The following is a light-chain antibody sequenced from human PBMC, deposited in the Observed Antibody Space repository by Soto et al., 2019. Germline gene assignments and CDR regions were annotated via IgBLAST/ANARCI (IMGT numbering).Light chain of an antibody. J-gene: IGKJ5*01. Sequence: EIVMTQSPATLSVSPGESATLSCRASQSVSGNLAWYQQKPGQAPRILIYGASTRATGIPARFSGSGSGTEFTLTISSLQSEDFAVYYCQQYNNWLITFGQGTRLEIK. CDR2: GAS. V-gene: IGKV3-15*01. CDR3: QQYNNWLIT. CDR1: QSVSGN.